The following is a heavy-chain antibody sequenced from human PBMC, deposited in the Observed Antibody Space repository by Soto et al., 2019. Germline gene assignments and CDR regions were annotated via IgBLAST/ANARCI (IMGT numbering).Heavy chain of an antibody. D-gene: IGHD3-3*01. J-gene: IGHJ6*03. Sequence: QVQLVQSGAEVKKPGASVKVSCKASGYTFTSYGISWVRQAPGQGLEWMGWISAYNGNTNYAQKLQGRVTMTTDTSTSTAYMELRSLRSDDTAVYYCARDRENDFWSGYYTSYYYYYMDVWSKGTTVTVSS. CDR2: ISAYNGNT. V-gene: IGHV1-18*01. CDR3: ARDRENDFWSGYYTSYYYYYMDV. CDR1: GYTFTSYG.